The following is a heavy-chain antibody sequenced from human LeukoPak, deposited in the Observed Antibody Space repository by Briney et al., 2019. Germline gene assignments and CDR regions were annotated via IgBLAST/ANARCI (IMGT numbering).Heavy chain of an antibody. D-gene: IGHD2-2*01. CDR3: ARAAPIVVVPADDY. V-gene: IGHV3-48*04. J-gene: IGHJ4*02. Sequence: GGSLRLSCAASGFTFSSYGMHWVRQAPGKGLEWVSYISSSSSTIYYADSVKGRFTISRDNAKNSLYLQMNSLRAEDTAVYYCARAAPIVVVPADDYWGQGTLVTVSS. CDR1: GFTFSSYG. CDR2: ISSSSSTI.